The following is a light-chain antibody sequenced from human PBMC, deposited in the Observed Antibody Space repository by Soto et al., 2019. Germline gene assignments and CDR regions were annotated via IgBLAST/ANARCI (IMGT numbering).Light chain of an antibody. J-gene: IGLJ1*01. CDR1: SSDVGGYNY. V-gene: IGLV2-14*01. Sequence: QSALTQPASVSGSPGQSITISCTGTSSDVGGYNYVSWYQQHPGKAPKLMIYDVSNRPSGVSNRFSGSMSGNTASLTISGLQAEDEADYYCSSSTSSSSYVFGTGTKLTVL. CDR2: DVS. CDR3: SSSTSSSSYV.